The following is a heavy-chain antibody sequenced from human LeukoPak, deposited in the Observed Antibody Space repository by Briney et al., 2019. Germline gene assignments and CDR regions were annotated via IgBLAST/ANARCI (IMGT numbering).Heavy chain of an antibody. CDR1: GGSFSGYY. Sequence: PSETQSLTCAVYGGSFSGYYWSWIRQPPGKGLEWIGEINHSGSTNYNPSLKSRVTISVDTSKNQCSLKLSSVTAAGTAVYYCARGRPGHYYYYYGMDVWGQGTTVTVSS. CDR3: ARGRPGHYYYYYGMDV. J-gene: IGHJ6*02. CDR2: INHSGST. V-gene: IGHV4-34*01.